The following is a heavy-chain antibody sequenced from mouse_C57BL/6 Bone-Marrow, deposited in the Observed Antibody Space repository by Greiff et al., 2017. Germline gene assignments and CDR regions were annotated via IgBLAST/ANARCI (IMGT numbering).Heavy chain of an antibody. V-gene: IGHV1-15*01. CDR3: TRRGYGSSYGY. CDR1: GYTFTDYE. J-gene: IGHJ2*01. CDR2: IDPETGGT. Sequence: VQRVESGAELVRPGASVTLSCKASGYTFTDYEMHWVKQTPVHGLEWIGAIDPETGGTAYNQKFKGKAILTADKSSSTAYMELRSLTSEDSAVYYCTRRGYGSSYGYWGQGTTLTVSS. D-gene: IGHD1-1*01.